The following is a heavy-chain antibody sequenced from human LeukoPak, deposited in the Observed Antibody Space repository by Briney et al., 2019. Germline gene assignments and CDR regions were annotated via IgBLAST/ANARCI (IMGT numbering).Heavy chain of an antibody. Sequence: ASVKVSCKASGYTFTSSDINWVRQATGQGLEWMGWMNPNSGNTGYAQKFQGRVTMTRNTSISTAYMELSSLRSEDTAVYYCARGVAARRYYYYYMDVWGKGTTVTVSS. CDR3: ARGVAARRYYYYYMDV. D-gene: IGHD6-6*01. J-gene: IGHJ6*03. CDR2: MNPNSGNT. V-gene: IGHV1-8*01. CDR1: GYTFTSSD.